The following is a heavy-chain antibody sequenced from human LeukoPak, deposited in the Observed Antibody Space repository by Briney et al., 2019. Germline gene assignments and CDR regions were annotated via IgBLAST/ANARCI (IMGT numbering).Heavy chain of an antibody. CDR3: VRGPPNWGYDY. V-gene: IGHV1-8*02. J-gene: IGHJ4*02. D-gene: IGHD7-27*01. Sequence: ASVKVSCKASGGTFSSYAISWVRQATGQGLEWMGWMSPNSGNAGYAQKFQGRVTTTRSTSMSTAYMELSSLRSEDTAVYYCVRGPPNWGYDYWGQGTLVTVSS. CDR2: MSPNSGNA. CDR1: GGTFSSYA.